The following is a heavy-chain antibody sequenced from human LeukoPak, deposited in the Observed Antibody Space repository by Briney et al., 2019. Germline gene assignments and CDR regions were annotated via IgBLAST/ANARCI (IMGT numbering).Heavy chain of an antibody. CDR1: GYTFTNNY. D-gene: IGHD5-24*01. V-gene: IGHV1-46*01. CDR2: INPSGTSA. CDR3: ATDHSMANTAWWFDP. J-gene: IGHJ5*02. Sequence: ASVKVSCKASGYTFTNNYMHWVRQAPGQGLEWMGVINPSGTSASYAQKFQGRITMSRDTSTSTVYMELSSLRSEDTAFYYCATDHSMANTAWWFDPWGQGTLVTVSS.